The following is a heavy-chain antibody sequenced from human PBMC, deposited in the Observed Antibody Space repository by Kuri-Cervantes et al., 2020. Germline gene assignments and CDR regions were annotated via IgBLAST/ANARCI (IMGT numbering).Heavy chain of an antibody. CDR1: EFTFSSYS. V-gene: IGHV3-48*04. CDR3: ARKAEGGVDQFDY. D-gene: IGHD2-8*02. CDR2: ISSSGSTI. Sequence: GESLKISCAASEFTFSSYSMNWVRQAPGKGLEWVSYISSSGSTIYYADSVKGRFTISRDNAKNSLYLQLNSLGAEDTAVYYCARKAEGGVDQFDYWGQGTLVTVSS. J-gene: IGHJ4*02.